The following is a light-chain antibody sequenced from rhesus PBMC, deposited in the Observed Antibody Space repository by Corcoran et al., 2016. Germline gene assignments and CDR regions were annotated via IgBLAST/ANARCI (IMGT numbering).Light chain of an antibody. CDR1: ISVIGGYNR. V-gene: IGLV2-13*03. CDR2: EVS. CDR3: SSYAGSSPFI. J-gene: IGLJ1*01. Sequence: QAAPTQSPSVSGSPGLSVTISCTGTISVIGGYNRVSWYQQLPGKAPKLIIFEVSKRPSGVSDRFSASKSANTASLTISGLQAEDEADYYCSSYAGSSPFIFGTGTRLTVL.